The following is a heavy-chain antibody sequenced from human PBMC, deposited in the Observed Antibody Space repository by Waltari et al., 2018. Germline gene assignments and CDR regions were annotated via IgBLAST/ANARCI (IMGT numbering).Heavy chain of an antibody. CDR2: IKQDGSEK. V-gene: IGHV3-7*01. CDR1: GFTFSSSW. D-gene: IGHD3-10*01. Sequence: EVQLVESGGGLVQPGGSLRLSCAASGFTFSSSWMSWVRQAPGKGLEWVANIKQDGSEKYYVDSVKGRFTISRDNAKNSLYLQMNSLRAEDTAVYYCAREGKWFGEYLYWGQGTLVTVSS. CDR3: AREGKWFGEYLY. J-gene: IGHJ4*02.